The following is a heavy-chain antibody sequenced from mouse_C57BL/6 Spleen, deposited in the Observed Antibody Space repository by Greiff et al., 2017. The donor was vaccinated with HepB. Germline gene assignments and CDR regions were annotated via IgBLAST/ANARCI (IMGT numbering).Heavy chain of an antibody. CDR2: ISYDGSN. D-gene: IGHD2-1*01. Sequence: EVKLLESGPGLVKPSQSLSLTCSVTGYSITSGYYWNWIRQFPGNKLEWMGYISYDGSNNYNPSLKNRISITREASKNQFFLKLNSVTTEDTATYYWARAGNYDWYFDVWGTGTTVTVSS. CDR3: ARAGNYDWYFDV. V-gene: IGHV3-6*01. CDR1: GYSITSGYY. J-gene: IGHJ1*03.